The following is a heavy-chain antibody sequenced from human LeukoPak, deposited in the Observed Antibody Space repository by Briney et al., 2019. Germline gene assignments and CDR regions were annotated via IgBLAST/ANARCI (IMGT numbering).Heavy chain of an antibody. CDR1: GGSISSSSYY. V-gene: IGHV4-39*07. Sequence: SETLSLTCAVSGGSISSSSYYWGWIRQPPGKGLEWIGSIYHSGSTYYNPSLKSRVTISVDTSKNQFSLKLSSVTAADTAVYYCARGSYDFWSGYPYFDYWGQGTLVTVSS. D-gene: IGHD3-3*01. CDR2: IYHSGST. J-gene: IGHJ4*02. CDR3: ARGSYDFWSGYPYFDY.